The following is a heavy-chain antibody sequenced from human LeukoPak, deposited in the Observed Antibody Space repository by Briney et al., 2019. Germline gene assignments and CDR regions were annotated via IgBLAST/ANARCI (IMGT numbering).Heavy chain of an antibody. J-gene: IGHJ4*02. D-gene: IGHD2-2*01. Sequence: SVKVSCKASGGTLSSYAISWVRQAPGQGLEWMGGIIPIFGTANYAQKFQGRVTITADESTSTAYMELSSLRSEDTAVYYCAREPVPAAAQSWYYFDYWGQGTLVTVSS. CDR3: AREPVPAAAQSWYYFDY. CDR2: IIPIFGTA. V-gene: IGHV1-69*01. CDR1: GGTLSSYA.